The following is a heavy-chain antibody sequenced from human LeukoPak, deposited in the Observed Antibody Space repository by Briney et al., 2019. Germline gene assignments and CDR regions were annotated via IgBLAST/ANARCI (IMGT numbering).Heavy chain of an antibody. CDR3: ARDPTGYCSGGSCEGAWFDP. J-gene: IGHJ5*02. CDR2: ISAYNGNT. CDR1: GYTFTSYG. D-gene: IGHD2-15*01. V-gene: IGHV1-18*01. Sequence: GASVKVSCKASGYTFTSYGISWVRQAPGQGLEWMGWISAYNGNTNYAQKLQGRVTMTTDTSTSTAYMELRSLRSDHTAVYYCARDPTGYCSGGSCEGAWFDPWGQGTLVTVSS.